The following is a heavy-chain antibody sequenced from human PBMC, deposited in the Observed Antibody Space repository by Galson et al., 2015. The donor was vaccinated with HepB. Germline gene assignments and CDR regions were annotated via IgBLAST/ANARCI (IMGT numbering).Heavy chain of an antibody. V-gene: IGHV1-18*01. J-gene: IGHJ3*02. CDR3: ARDRFSYYYDSSGYYDAFDI. CDR1: GYTFTSYG. CDR2: ISAYNGNT. Sequence: SVKVSCKASGYTFTSYGISWVRQAPGQGLEWMGWISAYNGNTNYAQKLQGRVTMTTNTSTSTAYMELRSLRSDDTAVYYCARDRFSYYYDSSGYYDAFDIWGQGTMVTVSS. D-gene: IGHD3-22*01.